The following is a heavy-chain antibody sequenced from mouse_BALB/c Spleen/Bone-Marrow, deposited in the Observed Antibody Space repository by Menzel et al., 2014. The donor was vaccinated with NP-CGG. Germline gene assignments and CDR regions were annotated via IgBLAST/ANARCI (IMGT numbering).Heavy chain of an antibody. V-gene: IGHV14-3*02. Sequence: VQLKQSGAELVKPGASVKLFCTASGFNIKDTYMHWVKQRPEQGLEWIGRIDPANGNTKYDPKFQGKATITADTSSNTAYLQLSSLTSEDTAVYYCARNYGYGKSFAYWGQGTLVTVSA. CDR3: ARNYGYGKSFAY. CDR2: IDPANGNT. J-gene: IGHJ3*01. CDR1: GFNIKDTY. D-gene: IGHD2-2*01.